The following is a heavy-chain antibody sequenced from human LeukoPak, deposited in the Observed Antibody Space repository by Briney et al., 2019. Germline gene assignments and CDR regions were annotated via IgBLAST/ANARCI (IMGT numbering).Heavy chain of an antibody. CDR2: INAGNGNT. Sequence: ASVKVSCKASGYIFTTFSIHWVRQAPVQRLEWMGWINAGNGNTKYSQKFQDRVTITRDTSASTAYMEVSSLRSEDMAVYYCARGGYDFWSGSPHDYWGQGTLVTVSS. V-gene: IGHV1-3*01. CDR3: ARGGYDFWSGSPHDY. D-gene: IGHD3-3*01. J-gene: IGHJ4*02. CDR1: GYIFTTFS.